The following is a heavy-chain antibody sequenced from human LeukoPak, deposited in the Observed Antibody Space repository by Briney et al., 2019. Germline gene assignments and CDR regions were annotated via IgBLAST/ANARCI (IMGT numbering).Heavy chain of an antibody. J-gene: IGHJ4*02. CDR3: ASSPSGSSWSYFDY. CDR2: IYYSGST. Sequence: SETLSLTCTVSGGSISSYYWSWIRQPPGKGLEWIGYIYYSGSTNYNPPLKSRVTISVDTSKNQFSLKLSSVTAADTAVYYCASSPSGSSWSYFDYWGQGTLVTVSS. CDR1: GGSISSYY. D-gene: IGHD6-13*01. V-gene: IGHV4-59*12.